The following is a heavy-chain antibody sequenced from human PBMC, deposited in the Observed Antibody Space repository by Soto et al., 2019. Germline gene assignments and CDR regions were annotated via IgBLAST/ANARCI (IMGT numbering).Heavy chain of an antibody. J-gene: IGHJ6*03. CDR2: INPNSGGT. CDR1: GYTFTGYY. D-gene: IGHD5-12*01. CDR3: ARAIVATDYYYYMDV. Sequence: ASVKVSCKASGYTFTGYYMHWVRQAPGQGLEWMGWINPNSGGTNYAQKFQGWVTMTRDTSISTAYMELSRLRSDDTAVYYCARAIVATDYYYYMDVWGKGTTVTVSS. V-gene: IGHV1-2*04.